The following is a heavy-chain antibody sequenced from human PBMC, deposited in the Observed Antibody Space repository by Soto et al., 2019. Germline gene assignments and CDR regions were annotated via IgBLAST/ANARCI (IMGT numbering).Heavy chain of an antibody. CDR1: GGSINTFY. Sequence: SETLSLTCTVSGGSINTFYWSWVRQPAGKGLEWIGSIFSSGSTSFNPSLEIRVAMSVDTSKNHFSLNLSSVTAADMAVYYCAREGAYSAYNFAHGIQLWSFDFWGQGALVTASS. D-gene: IGHD5-12*01. CDR3: AREGAYSAYNFAHGIQLWSFDF. J-gene: IGHJ4*02. CDR2: IFSSGST. V-gene: IGHV4-4*07.